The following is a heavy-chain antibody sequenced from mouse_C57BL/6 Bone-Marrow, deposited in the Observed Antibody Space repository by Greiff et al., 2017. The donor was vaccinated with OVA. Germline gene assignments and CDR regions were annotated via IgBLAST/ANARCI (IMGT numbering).Heavy chain of an antibody. CDR3: TRLRGYYFDY. V-gene: IGHV1-5*01. CDR2: IYPGNSDT. D-gene: IGHD2-2*01. Sequence: VQLQQSGTVLARPGASVKMSCKTSGYTFTSYWMHWVKQRPGQGLEWIGAIYPGNSDTSYNQKFKGKAKLTAVTSDSTAYMERSSLTNEDSAVYYCTRLRGYYFDYWGQGTTLTVSS. J-gene: IGHJ2*01. CDR1: GYTFTSYW.